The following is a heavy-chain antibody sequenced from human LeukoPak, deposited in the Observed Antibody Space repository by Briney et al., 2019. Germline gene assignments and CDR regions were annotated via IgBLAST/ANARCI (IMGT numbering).Heavy chain of an antibody. V-gene: IGHV2-5*01. CDR3: AHKGRGSGSFTM. J-gene: IGHJ4*02. CDR2: HYWNNDK. D-gene: IGHD3-10*01. Sequence: SGPTLVNPTQTLTLTCTFSGFSLSTTGVAVGWIRQPPGKALDWPAVHYWNNDKSYSPSLKSRLTITKDSSKNQVVLIMTNMDPVDTATYYCAHKGRGSGSFTMWGQGTLVTVSS. CDR1: GFSLSTTGVA.